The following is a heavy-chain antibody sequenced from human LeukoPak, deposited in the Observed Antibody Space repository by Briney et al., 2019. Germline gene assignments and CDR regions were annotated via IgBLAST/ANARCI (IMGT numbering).Heavy chain of an antibody. CDR1: GGSISSNSYY. D-gene: IGHD3-22*01. V-gene: IGHV4-39*07. CDR3: ARERGGANYYYDSSGYSHY. CDR2: IYYSGST. J-gene: IGHJ4*02. Sequence: PSETLSLTCAVSGGSISSNSYYWGWIRQPPGKGLEWIGSIYYSGSTYYNPSLKSRVTISVDTSKNQFSLKLSSVTAADTAVYYCARERGGANYYYDSSGYSHYWGQGTLVTVSS.